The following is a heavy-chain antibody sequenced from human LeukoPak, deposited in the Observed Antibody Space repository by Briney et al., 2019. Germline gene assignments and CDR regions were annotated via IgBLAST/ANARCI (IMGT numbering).Heavy chain of an antibody. D-gene: IGHD6-13*01. CDR2: INPNSGGT. V-gene: IGHV1-2*06. J-gene: IGHJ5*02. CDR3: ARGSRWQQLVRGWFDP. Sequence: GASVKVSCKASGYTFTGYYMHWVRQAPGQGLEWMGRINPNSGGTNYAQKFQGRVTMTRDTSISTAYMELSRLRSDDTAVYYCARGSRWQQLVRGWFDPWGQGTLVTVSS. CDR1: GYTFTGYY.